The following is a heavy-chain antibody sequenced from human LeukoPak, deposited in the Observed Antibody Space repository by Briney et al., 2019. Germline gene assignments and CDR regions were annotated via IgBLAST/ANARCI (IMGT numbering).Heavy chain of an antibody. D-gene: IGHD3-22*01. CDR3: AKNRQIPMTVVVIPAFDY. CDR1: AFTFSSYA. V-gene: IGHV3-23*01. CDR2: TRGSGGSK. Sequence: GGSLRLSCAASAFTFSSYAMSWVRHPPGKGLEWGSATRGSGGSKYYAESVKGRFTISRDNSKNTLYLQMHRLRAEDTAVYYCAKNRQIPMTVVVIPAFDYWGQGTLVTVSS. J-gene: IGHJ4*02.